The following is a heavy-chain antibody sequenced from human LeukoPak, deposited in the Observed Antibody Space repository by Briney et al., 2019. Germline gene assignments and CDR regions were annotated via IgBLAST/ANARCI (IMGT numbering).Heavy chain of an antibody. CDR2: ISSSGGTI. J-gene: IGHJ2*01. D-gene: IGHD3-22*01. V-gene: IGHV3-48*03. CDR1: GFTFRSYA. Sequence: GGSLRLSCAASGFTFRSYAINWVRQAPGKGLEWVSFISSSGGTIYYADSVKGRFTISRDNAENSLYLQMNSLRAEDTAVYYCARAAYYYDSSAHPYWYFDLWGRGTLVTVSS. CDR3: ARAAYYYDSSAHPYWYFDL.